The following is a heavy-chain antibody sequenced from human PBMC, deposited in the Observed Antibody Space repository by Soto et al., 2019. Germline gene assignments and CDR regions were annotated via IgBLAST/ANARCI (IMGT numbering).Heavy chain of an antibody. CDR3: ARRVPYDILTGYSTTDYYGMDV. J-gene: IGHJ6*02. D-gene: IGHD3-9*01. V-gene: IGHV3-30-3*01. Sequence: GESLKISCAASGFTFSSYAMHWVRQAPGKGLEWVAVISYDGSNKYYADSVKGRFTISRDNSKNTLYLQMNSLRAEDTAVYYCARRVPYDILTGYSTTDYYGMDVWGQGTTVTVSS. CDR2: ISYDGSNK. CDR1: GFTFSSYA.